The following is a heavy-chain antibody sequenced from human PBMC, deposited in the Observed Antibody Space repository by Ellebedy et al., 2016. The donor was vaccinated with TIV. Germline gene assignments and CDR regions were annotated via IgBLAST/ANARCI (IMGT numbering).Heavy chain of an antibody. CDR2: INPNSGVT. CDR3: ARGALYYYAMDV. CDR1: GYTFTGHY. J-gene: IGHJ6*02. Sequence: ASVKVSXXASGYTFTGHYLHWARQAPGQGLEWMGRINPNSGVTNYAQKFQGRVTMTRDRSISTAYMEVTRLRSDDTAVYYCARGALYYYAMDVWGLGTTVTVSS. D-gene: IGHD3-3*02. V-gene: IGHV1-2*06.